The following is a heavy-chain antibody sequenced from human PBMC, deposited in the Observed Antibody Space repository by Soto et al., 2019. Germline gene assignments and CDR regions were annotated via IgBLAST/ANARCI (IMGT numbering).Heavy chain of an antibody. Sequence: GGSLRLSCAASGFTFSSYAMSWVRQAAGKGLEWVSAISGSGGSTYYAASVKGRFTISRDNSKNTLYLQMNSLRAEDTAVYYCAKGPQDYYGSGSYYEVPYYFDYWGQGTLVTVSS. CDR2: ISGSGGST. CDR1: GFTFSSYA. V-gene: IGHV3-23*01. CDR3: AKGPQDYYGSGSYYEVPYYFDY. D-gene: IGHD3-10*01. J-gene: IGHJ4*02.